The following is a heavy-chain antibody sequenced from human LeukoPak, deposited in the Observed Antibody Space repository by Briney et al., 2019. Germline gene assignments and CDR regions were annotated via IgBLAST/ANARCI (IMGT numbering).Heavy chain of an antibody. D-gene: IGHD4-17*01. CDR2: INHSGYT. CDR1: GVSFDDYY. J-gene: IGHJ4*02. CDR3: TRMTTGHDY. V-gene: IGHV4-34*01. Sequence: PSGTLSLTCAVSGVSFDDYYWSWVRQPPGKGLEWMGEINHSGYTNDSPSLESRVTMSIDTSRKQFSLNLRSVTVADTAVYYCTRMTTGHDYWGQGTLVTVSS.